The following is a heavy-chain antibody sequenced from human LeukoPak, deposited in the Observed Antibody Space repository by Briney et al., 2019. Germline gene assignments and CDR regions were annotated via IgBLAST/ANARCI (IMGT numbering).Heavy chain of an antibody. CDR2: IIPILGIA. V-gene: IGHV1-69*04. CDR1: GGSFGGYA. D-gene: IGHD6-13*01. Sequence: AASVKVSCKASGGSFGGYAINWLRQAPGQGLEWMGGIIPILGIANYAQKFQGRVTITADKSTSTAYMELSSLRSEDTAVYYCARDIAAAGTLFDYWGQGTLVTVSS. J-gene: IGHJ4*02. CDR3: ARDIAAAGTLFDY.